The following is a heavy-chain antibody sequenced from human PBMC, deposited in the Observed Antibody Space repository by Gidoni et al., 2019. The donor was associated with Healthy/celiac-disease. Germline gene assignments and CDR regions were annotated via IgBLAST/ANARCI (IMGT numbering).Heavy chain of an antibody. J-gene: IGHJ4*02. V-gene: IGHV4-61*02. CDR3: AGEMGAFDY. CDR2: IYTSGST. Sequence: QVQLQESGPGLVQPSQTLSLTCTASGGSISSGSYYWSWIRQPAGKGLEWIESIYTSGSTNYNPSLKSRVTIAVDTSKNQLSLKLSSVTAADTAVYYCAGEMGAFDYWGQGTLVTVSS. CDR1: GGSISSGSYY.